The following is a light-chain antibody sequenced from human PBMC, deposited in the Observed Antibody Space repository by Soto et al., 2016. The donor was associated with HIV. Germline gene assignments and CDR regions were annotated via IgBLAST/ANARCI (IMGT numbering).Light chain of an antibody. V-gene: IGKV2-30*02. CDR2: QAS. CDR1: QSLVHSDGNSY. Sequence: DVALTQSPLSLPVTLGQPASISCRSSQSLVHSDGNSYLTWFHQRPGQSPRRLIYQASKRDSGVPDRFSDSGSGTDFTLKISRVEAEDVGVYYCMQGKYWRTFGQGTKVDIK. CDR3: MQGKYWRT. J-gene: IGKJ1*01.